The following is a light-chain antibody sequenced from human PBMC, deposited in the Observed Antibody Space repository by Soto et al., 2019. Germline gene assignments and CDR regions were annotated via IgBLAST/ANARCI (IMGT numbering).Light chain of an antibody. Sequence: QAVVTQEPSFSVSPGGTVTLTCGLTSGSVSTSYFPSWYQQTPGQAPRTLIYNTNTRSSGVPDRFSGSILGNKAALTITGAQADDECDYYCVLYMNGGGWVFGGGTKLTVL. CDR2: NTN. CDR3: VLYMNGGGWV. CDR1: SGSVSTSYF. V-gene: IGLV8-61*01. J-gene: IGLJ3*02.